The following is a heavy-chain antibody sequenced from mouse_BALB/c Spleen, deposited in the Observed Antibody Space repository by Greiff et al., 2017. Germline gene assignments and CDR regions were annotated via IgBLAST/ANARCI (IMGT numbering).Heavy chain of an antibody. Sequence: EVKLVESGPELVKPGASVKISCKTSGYTFTEYTMHWVKQSHGKSLEWIGGINPNNGGTSYNQKFKGKATLTVDKSSSTAYMELRSLTSEDSAVYYCARTYYDYPYAMDYWGQGTSVTVSS. V-gene: IGHV1-18*01. CDR2: INPNNGGT. CDR1: GYTFTEYT. J-gene: IGHJ4*01. D-gene: IGHD2-4*01. CDR3: ARTYYDYPYAMDY.